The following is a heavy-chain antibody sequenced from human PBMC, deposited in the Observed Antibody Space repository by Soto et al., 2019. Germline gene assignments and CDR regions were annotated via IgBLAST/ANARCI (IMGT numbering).Heavy chain of an antibody. J-gene: IGHJ3*02. CDR1: GLAFPIDD. Sequence: ASVKVSCKASGLAFPIDDIIWVRQTIGQGLEFMGWMNPSGRNTGYAQKFQGRATFTWNTPTSTAYMDLSGLRSEDTAVYYCARYRTKVPEAFDIWGQGTTVTVSS. CDR2: MNPSGRNT. CDR3: ARYRTKVPEAFDI. D-gene: IGHD3-16*02. V-gene: IGHV1-8*01.